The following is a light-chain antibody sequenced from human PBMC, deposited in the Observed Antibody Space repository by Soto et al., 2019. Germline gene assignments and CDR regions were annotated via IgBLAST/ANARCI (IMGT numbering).Light chain of an antibody. V-gene: IGKV3-11*01. Sequence: EIVLTQSPGTLSLSPGERATLSCRASQSVSSYLAWYQQKPGQAPRLLIYDASTRATGISARFSGSGSGTDFTLTISSLEPEDFAVDYCQQRSNWPVTFGQGTKVEV. CDR3: QQRSNWPVT. CDR2: DAS. CDR1: QSVSSY. J-gene: IGKJ1*01.